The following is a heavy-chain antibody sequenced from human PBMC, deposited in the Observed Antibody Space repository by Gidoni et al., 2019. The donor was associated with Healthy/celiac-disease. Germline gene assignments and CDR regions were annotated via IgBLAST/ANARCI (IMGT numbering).Heavy chain of an antibody. CDR2: ISYYGSNK. D-gene: IGHD3-22*01. V-gene: IGHV3-30*18. CDR3: AKAIVATSTYYYDSSGEDAFDI. Sequence: QVQLVESGGGVVQPGRSLRLSCEASGFTFSSYGMHCVRQAPGKGLEWVSVISYYGSNKYYADSVKGRFTISRDNSKNTLYLQMNSLRAEDTAVYYCAKAIVATSTYYYDSSGEDAFDIWGQGTMVTVSS. J-gene: IGHJ3*02. CDR1: GFTFSSYG.